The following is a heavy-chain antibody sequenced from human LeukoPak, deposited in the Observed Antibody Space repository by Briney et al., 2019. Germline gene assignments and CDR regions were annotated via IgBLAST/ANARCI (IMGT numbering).Heavy chain of an antibody. CDR1: GGTFSSYA. D-gene: IGHD6-19*01. Sequence: ASVKVSFKASGGTFSSYAISWVRQAPGQGLEWMGGIIPIFGTANYAQKFQGRVTITADESTSTAYMELSSLRSEDTAVYYCARVRYSSGWGSFDYWGQGTLVTVSS. CDR3: ARVRYSSGWGSFDY. J-gene: IGHJ4*02. CDR2: IIPIFGTA. V-gene: IGHV1-69*13.